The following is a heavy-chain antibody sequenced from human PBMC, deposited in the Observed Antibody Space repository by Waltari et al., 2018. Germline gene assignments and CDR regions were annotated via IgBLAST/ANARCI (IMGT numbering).Heavy chain of an antibody. J-gene: IGHJ3*02. Sequence: EVQLLESGGGLVQPGGSLRLSCAASGFTFSSYAMSWVRQAPGKGLEWVSAVRVGGGSTYYADSVKGRFTMSRDNSKNTLYLQMNSLRAEDTAVYYCAKDLSLCGGDCTSPDAFDIWGQGTMVTVSS. CDR3: AKDLSLCGGDCTSPDAFDI. D-gene: IGHD2-21*02. CDR2: VRVGGGST. V-gene: IGHV3-23*01. CDR1: GFTFSSYA.